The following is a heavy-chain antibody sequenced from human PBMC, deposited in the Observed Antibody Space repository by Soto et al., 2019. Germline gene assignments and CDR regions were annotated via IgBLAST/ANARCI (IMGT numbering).Heavy chain of an antibody. CDR1: GFTFTRYS. CDR2: ISSTTNYV. J-gene: IGHJ4*02. CDR3: ARESEDLTSNFDY. V-gene: IGHV3-21*06. Sequence: GGSLRLSCAASGFTFTRYSMNWFRQAPGKGLEWVSSISSTTNYVYYGDSMKGRFTISRDNAKNSLYLEMNSLRAEDTAVYYCARESEDLTSNFDYWGQGTLVTVSS.